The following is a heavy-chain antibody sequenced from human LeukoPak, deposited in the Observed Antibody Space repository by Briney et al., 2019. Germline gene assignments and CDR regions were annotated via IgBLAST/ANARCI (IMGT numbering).Heavy chain of an antibody. CDR3: ARERGTWYYFDY. J-gene: IGHJ4*02. V-gene: IGHV1-46*01. CDR1: GYTFTSYY. CDR2: INPSSGST. D-gene: IGHD3-16*01. Sequence: ASVKVSCKASGYTFTSYYMHWVRQAPGQGLEWMGIINPSSGSTSYAQKFQGRVTMTRDTSTSTVYMELSSLRSEDTAVYYCARERGTWYYFDYWGQGTLVTVSS.